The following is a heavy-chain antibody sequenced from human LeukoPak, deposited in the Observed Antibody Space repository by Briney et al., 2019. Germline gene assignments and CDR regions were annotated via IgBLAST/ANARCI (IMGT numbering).Heavy chain of an antibody. J-gene: IGHJ4*02. CDR3: ARGLYSYGLSAPY. V-gene: IGHV4-59*12. CDR2: VYYSGTT. D-gene: IGHD5-18*01. CDR1: GGSISNYY. Sequence: SETLSLTCIVSGGSISNYYWHWIRQSPGKGLEWIGYVYYSGTTNYNPSLKSRVTISVDTSKNQFSLKLSSVTAADTAVYYCARGLYSYGLSAPYWGQGTLVTVSS.